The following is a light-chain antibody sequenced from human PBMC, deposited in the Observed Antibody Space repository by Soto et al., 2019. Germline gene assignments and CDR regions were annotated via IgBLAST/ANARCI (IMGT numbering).Light chain of an antibody. CDR2: DVS. V-gene: IGLV2-14*03. CDR1: ISDIGDYNY. CDR3: SSYRSSSPLVV. J-gene: IGLJ2*01. Sequence: QSALTQPASVSGSPGQSITISCTGTISDIGDYNYVSWYQQHPGKAPKLMIYDVSNRPSGVSNRFSGSKSRYTASLTISGLQPEDEADYYCSSYRSSSPLVVFGGGTKLTVL.